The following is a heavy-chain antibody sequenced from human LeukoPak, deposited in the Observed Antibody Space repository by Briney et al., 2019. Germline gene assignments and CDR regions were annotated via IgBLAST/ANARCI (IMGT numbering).Heavy chain of an antibody. Sequence: SETLSLTCTVSGVSISTYYWSWIRQPPGKGLEWIGYISYSESTNYNPSLKSRVTISVDTSKNQFSLKLRSVTAADTAVYYCARVGGITMIVVLITDAFDIWGQGTMVTVSS. V-gene: IGHV4-59*12. J-gene: IGHJ3*02. CDR2: ISYSEST. CDR1: GVSISTYY. CDR3: ARVGGITMIVVLITDAFDI. D-gene: IGHD3-22*01.